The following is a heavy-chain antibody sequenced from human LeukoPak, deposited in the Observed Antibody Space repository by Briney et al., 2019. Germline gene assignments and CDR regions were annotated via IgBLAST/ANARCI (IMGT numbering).Heavy chain of an antibody. D-gene: IGHD2-2*01. CDR2: IDISSRYI. CDR3: ARVGGHCTSTSCPPSDY. V-gene: IGHV3-21*04. CDR1: GFTFRSYN. J-gene: IGHJ4*02. Sequence: PGGALTLSCAASGFTFRSYNIDWVRQAPGRGLEGVAFIDISSRYIYQADSLKGRFTNSRDNAKNSVFLQMNSLRAEDTAVYYCARVGGHCTSTSCPPSDYWGQGTLVTVSS.